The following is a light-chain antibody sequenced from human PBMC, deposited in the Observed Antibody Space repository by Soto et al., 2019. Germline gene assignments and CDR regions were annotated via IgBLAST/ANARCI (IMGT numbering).Light chain of an antibody. CDR1: QSVRTS. CDR2: DAS. CDR3: QQRNVWPPIT. Sequence: EVVWTQSPATLSLSPVERATLSGRASQSVRTSLAWYQHKPGQAPRLVIYDASLRANGVPARFVGSGSGTDFTLTINSLEHEEFAVYYCQQRNVWPPITCGQGTRVEIK. J-gene: IGKJ5*01. V-gene: IGKV3-11*01.